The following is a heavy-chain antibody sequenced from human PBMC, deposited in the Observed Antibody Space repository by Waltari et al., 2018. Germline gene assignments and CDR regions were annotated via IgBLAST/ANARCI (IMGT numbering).Heavy chain of an antibody. Sequence: QVQLVQSGAEVKKPGASVKVSCKASGYTFTSYDFNWVRQATGQGLEGMGVRNPNSGNTGYAQKFQGRVTMTRNTSISTAYMELSSLRSEDTAVYYCARGETYCGGDCYPFDYWGQGTLVTVSS. CDR1: GYTFTSYD. J-gene: IGHJ4*02. D-gene: IGHD2-21*01. CDR2: RNPNSGNT. V-gene: IGHV1-8*01. CDR3: ARGETYCGGDCYPFDY.